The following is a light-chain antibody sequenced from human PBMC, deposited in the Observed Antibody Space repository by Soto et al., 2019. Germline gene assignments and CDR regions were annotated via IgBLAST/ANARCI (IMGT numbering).Light chain of an antibody. J-gene: IGKJ5*01. CDR2: DAS. CDR1: QDITNY. CDR3: QQYDTR. Sequence: DIQMTQSPSSLSASVGDRVTIPCQASQDITNYLNWYQQKPGKAPKLLIYDASNLETGVPSRFSGSGSGTDFTLTISSLRPEDIATHYCQQYDTRFGQGTRLEIK. V-gene: IGKV1-33*01.